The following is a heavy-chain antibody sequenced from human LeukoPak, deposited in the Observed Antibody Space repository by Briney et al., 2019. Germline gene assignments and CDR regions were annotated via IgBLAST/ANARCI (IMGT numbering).Heavy chain of an antibody. CDR3: ARRVASANDAFDI. J-gene: IGHJ3*02. V-gene: IGHV3-21*01. CDR2: INSFSTYI. D-gene: IGHD6-13*01. Sequence: PGGSLRLSCAASGFTFSSYSINWVRQAPGKGLEWVSSINSFSTYIYYADSVKGRFTISRDNAKNSLYLQMNSLRAEDTAVYYCARRVASANDAFDIWGHGTMVTVSS. CDR1: GFTFSSYS.